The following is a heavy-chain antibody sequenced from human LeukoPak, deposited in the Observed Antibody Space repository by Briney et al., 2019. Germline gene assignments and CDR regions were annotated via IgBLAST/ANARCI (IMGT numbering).Heavy chain of an antibody. V-gene: IGHV4-59*01. J-gene: IGHJ5*02. Sequence: SETLSLTCTVSGGSISSYYWSWLRQPPGKGLEWIGYIYYSGSTNYNPSLKSRVTISVDTSKNQFSLKLSSVTAADTAVYYCARGGLLRYFDWAIVHWGQGTLVTVSS. CDR3: ARGGLLRYFDWAIVH. CDR2: IYYSGST. D-gene: IGHD3-9*01. CDR1: GGSISSYY.